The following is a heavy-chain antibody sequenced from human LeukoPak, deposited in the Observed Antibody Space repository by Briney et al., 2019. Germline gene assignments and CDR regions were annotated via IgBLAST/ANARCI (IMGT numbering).Heavy chain of an antibody. CDR1: GFPLSNFW. V-gene: IGHV3-74*01. Sequence: GGSLRLSYTASGFPLSNFWMHWVRRVPGKGLVWVSRIISDGTTTSYADSVKGRFTISRDNAKNTLYLQMNSLRAEDTAVYYCTRDCRNLALDYCGQGTLVTVSS. J-gene: IGHJ4*02. CDR2: IISDGTTT. CDR3: TRDCRNLALDY. D-gene: IGHD2-15*01.